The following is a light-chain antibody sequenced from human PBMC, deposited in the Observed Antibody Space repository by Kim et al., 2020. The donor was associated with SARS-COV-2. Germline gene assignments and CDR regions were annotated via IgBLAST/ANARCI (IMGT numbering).Light chain of an antibody. CDR3: QQYNSNPLT. CDR2: ATS. Sequence: DIQMTQSPSSLSASVGDRVTITCRASQGISNYLTWYQQKPGEVPKRLIYATSSLQSGVPSRVSGSGSGTDFTLTISSLQPDDFAIYHCQQYNSNPLTFGEGTKVDIK. V-gene: IGKV1-17*03. CDR1: QGISNY. J-gene: IGKJ1*01.